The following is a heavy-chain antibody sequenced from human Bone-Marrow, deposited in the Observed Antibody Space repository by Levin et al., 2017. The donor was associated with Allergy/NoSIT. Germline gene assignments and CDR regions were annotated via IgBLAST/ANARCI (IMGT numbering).Heavy chain of an antibody. CDR2: ISSSSSYI. CDR3: ARKNCSSTSCYSLLLGWFDP. CDR1: GFTFSSYS. J-gene: IGHJ5*02. D-gene: IGHD2-2*01. Sequence: GGSLRLSCAASGFTFSSYSMNWVRQAPGKGLEWVSSISSSSSYIYYADSVKGRFTISRDNAKNSLYLQMNSLRAEDTAVYYCARKNCSSTSCYSLLLGWFDPWGQGTLVTVSS. V-gene: IGHV3-21*01.